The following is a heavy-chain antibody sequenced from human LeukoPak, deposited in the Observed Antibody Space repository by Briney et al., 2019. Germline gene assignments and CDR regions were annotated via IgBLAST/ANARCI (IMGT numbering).Heavy chain of an antibody. CDR2: ISHTGGT. V-gene: IGHV4-34*01. CDR3: ARHAIDSSAYYLDYFDY. Sequence: SSETLSLTCAVYGGSLRGYYWSWLRQPPGKGLEWIAEISHTGGTSHNPSLKSRVTISIDTSKYQFSLKLSSVTAADTAVYYCARHAIDSSAYYLDYFDYWGQGTLVTVSP. J-gene: IGHJ4*02. D-gene: IGHD3-22*01. CDR1: GGSLRGYY.